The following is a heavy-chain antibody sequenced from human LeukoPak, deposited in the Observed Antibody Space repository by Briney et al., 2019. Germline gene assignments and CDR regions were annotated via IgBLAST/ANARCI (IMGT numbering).Heavy chain of an antibody. CDR2: MTSDGRT. Sequence: GGSLRPSCAASGFTFSSYAMVWVRQAPGKGLDWVSAMTSDGRTFYADSVRGRVTISRDNSKNTLYLQMNSLGAEDTAEYFCANVGVAAASPPFYLDVWGKGTTVTVSS. V-gene: IGHV3-23*01. D-gene: IGHD2-2*01. CDR1: GFTFSSYA. J-gene: IGHJ6*03. CDR3: ANVGVAAASPPFYLDV.